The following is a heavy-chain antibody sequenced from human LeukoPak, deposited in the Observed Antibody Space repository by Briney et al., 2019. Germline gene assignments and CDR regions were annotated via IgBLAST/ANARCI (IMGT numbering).Heavy chain of an antibody. CDR3: ARETYYYGSGSYTHFDY. D-gene: IGHD3-10*01. J-gene: IGHJ4*02. Sequence: PGGSLRLSCAASGFTFSSYSMNWVRQAPGKGLEWVSSISSSSSYIYYADPVKGRFTISRDNAKNSLYLQMNSLRAEDTAVYYCARETYYYGSGSYTHFDYWGQGTLVTVSS. CDR2: ISSSSSYI. V-gene: IGHV3-21*01. CDR1: GFTFSSYS.